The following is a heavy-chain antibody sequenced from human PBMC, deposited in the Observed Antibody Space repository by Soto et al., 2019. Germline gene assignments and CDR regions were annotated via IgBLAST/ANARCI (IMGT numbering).Heavy chain of an antibody. J-gene: IGHJ5*02. CDR1: GFVSNDYD. CDR2: ISYDGTKK. D-gene: IGHD2-21*01. Sequence: QVQLAESGGGVVQPGRSLRLSCATSGFVSNDYDIHWVRQAPGKGLAWLASISYDGTKKYYAESVKGRFTISRDNSKNTLPLQLNSLGAEDTAVYYCSRGIKGGLDAWGPGTLVTVSS. CDR3: SRGIKGGLDA. V-gene: IGHV3-30*03.